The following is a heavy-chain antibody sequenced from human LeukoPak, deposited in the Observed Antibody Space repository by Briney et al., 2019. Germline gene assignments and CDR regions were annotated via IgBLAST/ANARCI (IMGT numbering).Heavy chain of an antibody. D-gene: IGHD6-6*01. Sequence: GSLRLSCAASGFTFSSYSMNWVRQAPGKGLEWVSYISSSSSTIYYADSVKGRFTISRDNAKNSLYLQLNSLRAEDTAVYYCARSPMIAARPSYAFDIWGQGTMVTVSS. J-gene: IGHJ3*02. V-gene: IGHV3-48*01. CDR3: ARSPMIAARPSYAFDI. CDR1: GFTFSSYS. CDR2: ISSSSSTI.